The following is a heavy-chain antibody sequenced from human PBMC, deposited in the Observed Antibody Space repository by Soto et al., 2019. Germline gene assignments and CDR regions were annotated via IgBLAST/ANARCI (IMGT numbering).Heavy chain of an antibody. CDR2: ISAHNGNT. D-gene: IGHD1-1*01. V-gene: IGHV1-18*01. Sequence: QVHLVQSGAEVKKPGASVKVSCKASGYTFTSYGITWVRQAPGQGLEWMGWISAHNGNTDYAQKLQGRVIVTRDTSTSTAYMELRSLRSDYTAVYYCARGRYGDCWGQGALVTVSS. J-gene: IGHJ4*02. CDR1: GYTFTSYG. CDR3: ARGRYGDC.